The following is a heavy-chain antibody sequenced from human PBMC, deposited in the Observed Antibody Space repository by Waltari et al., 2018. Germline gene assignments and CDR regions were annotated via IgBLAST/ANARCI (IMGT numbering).Heavy chain of an antibody. CDR3: AGGPSFRGVIRMDV. Sequence: QVQLVQSGAEVKKPGASVKVSCKASGYTFTSYDINWVRQATGQGLEWMGWMKPNSGNTGYAQKFQGRVTSTRNTSISTAYMELSSLRSEDTAVYYCAGGPSFRGVIRMDVWGQGTTVTVSS. J-gene: IGHJ6*02. V-gene: IGHV1-8*01. D-gene: IGHD3-10*01. CDR2: MKPNSGNT. CDR1: GYTFTSYD.